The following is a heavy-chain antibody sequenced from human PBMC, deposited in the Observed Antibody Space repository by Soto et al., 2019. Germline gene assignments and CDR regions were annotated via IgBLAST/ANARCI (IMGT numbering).Heavy chain of an antibody. J-gene: IGHJ4*02. CDR3: AKGLRFLEWITPSDW. D-gene: IGHD3-3*01. CDR1: GFTFSSYA. CDR2: ISGSGGST. Sequence: EVQLLETGGGLVQPGGSLRLSCAASGFTFSSYAMSWVRQAPGKGLEWVSAISGSGGSTYYADSVKGRFTISRDNSKNTLYLQMNSLRAEDTAVYYCAKGLRFLEWITPSDWWGQGTLVTVSS. V-gene: IGHV3-23*01.